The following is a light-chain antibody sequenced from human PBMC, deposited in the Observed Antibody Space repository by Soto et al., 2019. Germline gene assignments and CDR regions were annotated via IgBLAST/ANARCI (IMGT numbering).Light chain of an antibody. CDR1: QTISSY. J-gene: IGKJ5*01. V-gene: IGKV1-39*01. Sequence: DIQMTQSPSSLSASVGDRVTITCRASQTISSYLNWYQQKPGKAPKLLIYGASSLQSAVPSRFSGSGSGTDFTLTINSLQPEDFATYYCQQTYNAPRTFGQGTRLEIK. CDR2: GAS. CDR3: QQTYNAPRT.